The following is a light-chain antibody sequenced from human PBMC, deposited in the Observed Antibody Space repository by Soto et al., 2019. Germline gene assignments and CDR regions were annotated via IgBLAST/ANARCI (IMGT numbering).Light chain of an antibody. CDR3: PQSYSTPRT. CDR2: AAS. V-gene: IGKV1-39*01. CDR1: QSISNF. Sequence: DIQMTQSPSSLSASVGDRVTITCRASQSISNFLNWYQQKPGKAPKLLIYAASSFQSGVPSRFSGSGSGTDFTLTISSLQPFYFAIYCRPQSYSTPRTLGQGTQVDIK. J-gene: IGKJ1*01.